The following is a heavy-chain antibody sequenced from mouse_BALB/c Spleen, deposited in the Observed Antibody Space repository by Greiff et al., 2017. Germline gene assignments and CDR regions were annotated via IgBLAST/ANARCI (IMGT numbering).Heavy chain of an antibody. CDR1: GFSLTSYG. J-gene: IGHJ3*01. Sequence: VQLVESGPGLVAPSQSLSITCTVSGFSLTSYGVHWVRQPPGKGLEWLGVIWAGGSTNYNSALMSRLSISKDNSKSQVFLKMNSLQTDDTAMYYCALYRYDERAWFAYWGQGTLVTVSA. CDR2: IWAGGST. V-gene: IGHV2-9*02. D-gene: IGHD2-14*01. CDR3: ALYRYDERAWFAY.